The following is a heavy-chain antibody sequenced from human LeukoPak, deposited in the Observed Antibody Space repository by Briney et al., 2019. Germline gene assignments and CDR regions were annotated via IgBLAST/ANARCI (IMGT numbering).Heavy chain of an antibody. J-gene: IGHJ3*02. CDR2: ISHSGST. CDR3: ACLTTADAFDI. CDR1: GGSFSGHY. D-gene: IGHD3-22*01. V-gene: IGHV4-34*01. Sequence: SETLSLTCAVYGGSFSGHYWSWIRQPPGKGLEWIGEISHSGSTKYNPSLKSRVTISVDTSNNQFSLKLSSVTAADTAVYYCACLTTADAFDIWGQGTMVTVSS.